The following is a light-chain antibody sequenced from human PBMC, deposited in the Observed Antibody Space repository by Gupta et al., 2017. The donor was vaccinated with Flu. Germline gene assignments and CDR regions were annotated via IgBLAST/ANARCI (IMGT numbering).Light chain of an antibody. V-gene: IGKV3-20*01. CDR1: QSVASDY. Sequence: GTLSLSPGETGTLSCRASQSVASDYLAWYQQKPGQAPRLLIYASSSSASGIPDRFSGSGSGTDFTLTISRLEPEDFTVYYCHQGYTSPVTFGHGTKVDI. CDR3: HQGYTSPVT. J-gene: IGKJ3*01. CDR2: ASS.